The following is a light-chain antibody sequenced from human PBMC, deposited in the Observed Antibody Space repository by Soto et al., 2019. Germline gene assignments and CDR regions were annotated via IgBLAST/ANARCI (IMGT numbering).Light chain of an antibody. CDR3: QQSFSTPRT. CDR2: AAS. CDR1: QSISNY. V-gene: IGKV1-39*01. Sequence: IQMTQSPSSLSASVGDRVTITCRAGQSISNYLNWYEQKPGKAPKLLIYAASSLQSGVPSRFRGSGSGTDFTLTISSLQPEDFATYYCQQSFSTPRTFGQGTKVESK. J-gene: IGKJ1*01.